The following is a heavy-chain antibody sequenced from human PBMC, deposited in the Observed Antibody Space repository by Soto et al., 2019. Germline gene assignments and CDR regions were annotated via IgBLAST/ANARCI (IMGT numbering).Heavy chain of an antibody. Sequence: PGGSLRLSCATSGFTFRSYAMSWVRQAPGKGLEWVSAISGSGGSTYYADSVKGRFTISRDNSKNTLYLQKNSLRAEDTAVYYCAKGSLGDCSGGSCYSGAFDIWGQGTMVTVSS. CDR3: AKGSLGDCSGGSCYSGAFDI. D-gene: IGHD2-15*01. CDR1: GFTFRSYA. J-gene: IGHJ3*02. CDR2: ISGSGGST. V-gene: IGHV3-23*01.